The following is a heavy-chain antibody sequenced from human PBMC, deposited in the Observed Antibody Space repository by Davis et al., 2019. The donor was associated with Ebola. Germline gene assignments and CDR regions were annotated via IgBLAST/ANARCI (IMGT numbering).Heavy chain of an antibody. V-gene: IGHV3-30*03. J-gene: IGHJ6*02. CDR3: AREEYDYVYVYGINV. CDR2: IYYDGVNK. D-gene: IGHD3-16*01. Sequence: GESLKISCAASGFIFNKYGMNWVRQAPGKGLEWVAVIYYDGVNKYYADSVKGRFTISRDNSNNTLYLQMNSLKRQDTAMYYCAREEYDYVYVYGINVWGQGTRVTGSS. CDR1: GFIFNKYG.